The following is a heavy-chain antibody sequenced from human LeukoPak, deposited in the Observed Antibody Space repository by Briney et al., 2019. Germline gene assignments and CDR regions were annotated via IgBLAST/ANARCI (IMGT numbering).Heavy chain of an antibody. CDR3: ARGPGWFAP. Sequence: PSETLSLTCTVSGGSISSSSYYWGWIRQPPGKGPEWIGYVDYSGSTIYNPSLKGRVTISGDTSKNQFSLKLSSVTAADTAVYYCARGPGWFAPWGQGTLVTVSS. CDR2: VDYSGST. J-gene: IGHJ5*02. V-gene: IGHV4-61*05. CDR1: GGSISSSSYY.